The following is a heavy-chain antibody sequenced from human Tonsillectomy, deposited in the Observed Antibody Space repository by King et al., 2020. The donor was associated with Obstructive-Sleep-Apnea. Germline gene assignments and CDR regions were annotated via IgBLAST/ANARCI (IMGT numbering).Heavy chain of an antibody. CDR3: ARAVKTYYYDSSGLDY. V-gene: IGHV4-30-4*01. CDR1: GGSISSGDYY. CDR2: IYYSGST. Sequence: QLQESGPGLVKPSQTLSLICTVSGGSISSGDYYWSWIRQPPGKGLEWIGYIYYSGSTYYNPSLKSRVTISIDTSKNQFSLKLSSLTAADTAGYFCARAVKTYYYDSSGLDYWGQGTLVTVSS. J-gene: IGHJ4*02. D-gene: IGHD3-22*01.